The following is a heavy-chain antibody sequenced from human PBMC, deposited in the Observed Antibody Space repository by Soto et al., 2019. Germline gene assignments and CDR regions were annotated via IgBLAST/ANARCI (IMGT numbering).Heavy chain of an antibody. J-gene: IGHJ6*02. CDR2: IIPISGTA. CDR3: ARSQGSSSSLEIYYYYYYGMDV. V-gene: IGHV1-69*01. CDR1: GGTFTSYA. Sequence: QVQLVQSGAEVKKPGSSVKISCKASGGTFTSYAISWVRQAPGHGLEWMGGIIPISGTANYAQKFQGRVTITADESTSTAYMELSCLRSEDTAVYYCARSQGSSSSLEIYYYYYYGMDVWGQGTTVTVSS. D-gene: IGHD2-2*01.